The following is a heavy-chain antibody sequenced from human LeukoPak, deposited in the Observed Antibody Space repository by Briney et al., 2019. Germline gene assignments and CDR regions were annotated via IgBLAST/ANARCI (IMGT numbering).Heavy chain of an antibody. CDR1: EFIFSGYE. D-gene: IGHD3/OR15-3a*01. CDR2: ISSSGSTI. J-gene: IGHJ3*02. CDR3: ARDPYDFSGAYTYGAFDM. V-gene: IGHV3-48*03. Sequence: PGGSLRLSCAASEFIFSGYEMNWVRQAPGKGLEWVSYISSSGSTIYYADSVKGRLTVSRDNAKNSLYLQMNSLRVEDTAVYYCARDPYDFSGAYTYGAFDMWGQGTTVTVSS.